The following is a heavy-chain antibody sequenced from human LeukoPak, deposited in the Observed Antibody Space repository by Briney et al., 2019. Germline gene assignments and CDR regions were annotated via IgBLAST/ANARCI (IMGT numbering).Heavy chain of an antibody. Sequence: GGSLRLSCAASGFTFSDAGMNWVRQAPGKGLEWVSYISGSGSTMFYADSVKGRFTISRDNDKNSLYLQLNSLRAEDTAVYYCARVWQQLVYYWGQGTLVTVSS. CDR1: GFTFSDAG. CDR3: ARVWQQLVYY. CDR2: ISGSGSTM. D-gene: IGHD6-13*01. J-gene: IGHJ4*02. V-gene: IGHV3-48*03.